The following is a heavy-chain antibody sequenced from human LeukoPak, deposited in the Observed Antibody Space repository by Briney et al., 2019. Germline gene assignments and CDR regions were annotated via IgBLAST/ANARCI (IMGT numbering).Heavy chain of an antibody. CDR2: ISSSSSYI. Sequence: GGSLRLSCAASGFTFSSYSMNWVRQAPGKGLEWISSISSSSSYIYYADSVKGRFTISRDNAKNSLYLQMNSLRAEDTAVYYCATDRPTVTTNPRGVEDYWGQGTLVTVSS. CDR3: ATDRPTVTTNPRGVEDY. J-gene: IGHJ4*02. CDR1: GFTFSSYS. V-gene: IGHV3-21*01. D-gene: IGHD4-17*01.